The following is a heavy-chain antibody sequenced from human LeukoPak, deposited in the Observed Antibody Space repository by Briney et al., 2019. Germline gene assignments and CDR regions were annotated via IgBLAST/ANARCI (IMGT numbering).Heavy chain of an antibody. CDR1: GDSIRSYA. CDR3: TRDRDGYNPWAFDM. V-gene: IGHV4-59*01. Sequence: PSETLSLTCTVSGDSIRSYASSGIRQPPGKGLEWIGYIYYSGSTNYNPSLKSRVTISVDTSKNQFSLKLNSVTAADTAVYYCTRDRDGYNPWAFDMSGQGTMVTVSS. J-gene: IGHJ3*02. CDR2: IYYSGST. D-gene: IGHD5-24*01.